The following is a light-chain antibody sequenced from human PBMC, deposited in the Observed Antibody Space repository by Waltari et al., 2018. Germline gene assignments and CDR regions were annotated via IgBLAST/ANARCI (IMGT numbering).Light chain of an antibody. J-gene: IGKJ4*01. V-gene: IGKV4-1*01. CDR3: QQYYSTSPLT. CDR1: QSLLYSSNNKNY. Sequence: DIVMTQSPHSLAVSEGERATITCKSSQSLLYSSNNKNYLAWYQQKPGQPPKLLIYWASTREFGVPDRFSGSGSGTDFTLTISSLQAEDVAVYYCQQYYSTSPLTFGGGTKVEIK. CDR2: WAS.